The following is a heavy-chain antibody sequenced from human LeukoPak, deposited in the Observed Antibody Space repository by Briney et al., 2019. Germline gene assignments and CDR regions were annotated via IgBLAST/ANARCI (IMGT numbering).Heavy chain of an antibody. D-gene: IGHD6-6*01. J-gene: IGHJ4*02. V-gene: IGHV4-39*01. CDR3: ARSGVMRSSIAARLDFDY. CDR2: IYYSGST. Sequence: SETLSLTCTVSGGSISSSSYYWGWIRQPPGKGLEWIGSIYYSGSTYYNPSLKSRVTISVDTSKNQFSLKLSSVTAVDTAVYYCARSGVMRSSIAARLDFDYWGQGTLVTVSS. CDR1: GGSISSSSYY.